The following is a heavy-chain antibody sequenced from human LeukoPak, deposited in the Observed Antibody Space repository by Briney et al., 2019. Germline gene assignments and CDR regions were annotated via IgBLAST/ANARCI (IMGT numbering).Heavy chain of an antibody. V-gene: IGHV3-30*18. CDR2: ISYDGSDK. Sequence: PGRSLRLSCAASGFTFSSYAMHWVRQAPGKGLEWVAVISYDGSDKYYADSVKGRVTISRDNSKNTLYVQMNSLRVEDTAGYFCAKGDSNTWYGSQIDYWGQGTLVTVSS. CDR1: GFTFSSYA. D-gene: IGHD6-13*01. J-gene: IGHJ4*02. CDR3: AKGDSNTWYGSQIDY.